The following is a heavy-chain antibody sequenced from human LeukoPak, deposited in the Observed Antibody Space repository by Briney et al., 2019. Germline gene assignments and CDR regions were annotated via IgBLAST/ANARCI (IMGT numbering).Heavy chain of an antibody. Sequence: SETLSLTCTVSGGSISSYYWSWIRQPAGKGLEWIGRIYISGSTNYNPSLKSRVTMSVDTSKNQFSLKLSSVTAADTAVYYCARDRGTWNDDGFDYWGQGALVTVSS. CDR2: IYISGST. CDR1: GGSISSYY. J-gene: IGHJ4*02. CDR3: ARDRGTWNDDGFDY. D-gene: IGHD1-1*01. V-gene: IGHV4-4*07.